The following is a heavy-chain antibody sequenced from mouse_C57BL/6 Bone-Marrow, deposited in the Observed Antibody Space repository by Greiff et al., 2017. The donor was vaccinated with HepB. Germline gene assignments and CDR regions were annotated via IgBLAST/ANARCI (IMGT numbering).Heavy chain of an antibody. D-gene: IGHD1-1*01. CDR3: ARGYYGSDAMDY. Sequence: QVQLQQPGAELVKPGASVKLSCKASGYTFTSYWMHWVRQKPGRGLEWIGRIEPNSGGTKYNEKFKGKATLTIDKPSSTAYMQLSSLTSEDSAFYYCARGYYGSDAMDYWGQGTSVTVSS. V-gene: IGHV1-72*01. CDR1: GYTFTSYW. J-gene: IGHJ4*01. CDR2: IEPNSGGT.